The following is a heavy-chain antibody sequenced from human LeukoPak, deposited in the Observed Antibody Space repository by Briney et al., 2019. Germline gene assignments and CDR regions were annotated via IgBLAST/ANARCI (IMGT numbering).Heavy chain of an antibody. CDR3: ARNPPCGGDCYSNWFDP. CDR2: INHSRST. J-gene: IGHJ5*02. Sequence: SETLSLTCAVYGGSFSGYYWSWIRQPPGKGLEWIGEINHSRSTNYNPSLKSRVTISVDTSKNQFSLKLSSVTAADTAVYYCARNPPCGGDCYSNWFDPWGQGTLVTVSS. V-gene: IGHV4-34*01. CDR1: GGSFSGYY. D-gene: IGHD2-21*02.